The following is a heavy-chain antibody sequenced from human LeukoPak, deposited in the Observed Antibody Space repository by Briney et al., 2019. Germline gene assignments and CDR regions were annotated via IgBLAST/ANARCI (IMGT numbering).Heavy chain of an antibody. CDR3: AKVIYDSSGYTNWYFDL. D-gene: IGHD3-22*01. Sequence: GGSLRLSCAASGFTFSSYAMTWVRLAPGKGLEWVSGISWNSGGIGYADSVKGRFTISRDNAKNSLYLQMNSLRAEDTALYYCAKVIYDSSGYTNWYFDLWGRGTLVTVSS. CDR2: ISWNSGGI. CDR1: GFTFSSYA. J-gene: IGHJ2*01. V-gene: IGHV3-9*01.